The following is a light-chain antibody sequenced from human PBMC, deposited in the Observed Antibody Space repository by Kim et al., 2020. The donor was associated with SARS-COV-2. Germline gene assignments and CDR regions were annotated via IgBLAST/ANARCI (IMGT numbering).Light chain of an antibody. Sequence: ESVGDRVTITCRASQGISNYLAWYQQKPGKVPKLLIYAASTLQSGVPSRFSGSGSGTDFTLTISSLQPEDVATYYCQKYGSAPITFGQGTRLEIK. CDR3: QKYGSAPIT. V-gene: IGKV1-27*01. CDR2: AAS. J-gene: IGKJ5*01. CDR1: QGISNY.